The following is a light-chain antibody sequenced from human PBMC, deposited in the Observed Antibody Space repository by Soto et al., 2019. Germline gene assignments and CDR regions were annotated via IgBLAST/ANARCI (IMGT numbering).Light chain of an antibody. V-gene: IGLV2-14*01. CDR3: SSYTSRSTPV. CDR1: SSDVGGYNY. Sequence: QSALTQPPSVSGSPGQSITISCTGTSSDVGGYNYVSWYQQHPGKAPKLMIYDVSNRPSGVANRFSGSKSGNTASLTISGLQDEDEADYYCSSYTSRSTPVFGTGTKVTVL. J-gene: IGLJ1*01. CDR2: DVS.